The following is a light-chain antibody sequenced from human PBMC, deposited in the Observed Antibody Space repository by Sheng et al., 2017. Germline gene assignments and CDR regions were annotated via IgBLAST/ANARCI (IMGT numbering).Light chain of an antibody. CDR2: DAS. CDR1: QSVSSSY. Sequence: EIVLTQSPATLSLSPGERATLSCRASQSVSSSYLAWYQQKPGQAPRLLIYDASTRATGIPDRFSGSGSGTDFTLTISRLESEDFAVFYCHQYGSAPISFGGGTKVEIK. J-gene: IGKJ4*01. V-gene: IGKV3-20*01. CDR3: HQYGSAPIS.